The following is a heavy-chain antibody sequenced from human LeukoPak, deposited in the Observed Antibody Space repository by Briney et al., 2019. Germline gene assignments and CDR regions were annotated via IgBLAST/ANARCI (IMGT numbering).Heavy chain of an antibody. D-gene: IGHD1-26*01. Sequence: GGSLRLSCAASGFTFSSYAMSWVRQAPGKGLEWVSTISNSDYSTYYADSVKGRFTISRDNSKNTLYLQMNSLRAEDTAVYYCANGEYSGSYSEYFQHWGQGTLVTVSS. CDR2: ISNSDYST. V-gene: IGHV3-23*01. CDR1: GFTFSSYA. J-gene: IGHJ1*01. CDR3: ANGEYSGSYSEYFQH.